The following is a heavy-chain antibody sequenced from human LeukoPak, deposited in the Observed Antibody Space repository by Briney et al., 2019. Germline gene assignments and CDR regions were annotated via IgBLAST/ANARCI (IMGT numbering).Heavy chain of an antibody. CDR1: GFIFSNDA. J-gene: IGHJ4*02. Sequence: GGSLRLSCAASGFIFSNDAMHWVRQAPGKGLEWVAFIWFDGSNKHYADSVKGRFTISRDNSEDTLYLQMNSLRAGDTAVYYCVRDPSGSGFAFDSWGQGALVTVSS. CDR3: VRDPSGSGFAFDS. V-gene: IGHV3-33*01. D-gene: IGHD1-1*01. CDR2: IWFDGSNK.